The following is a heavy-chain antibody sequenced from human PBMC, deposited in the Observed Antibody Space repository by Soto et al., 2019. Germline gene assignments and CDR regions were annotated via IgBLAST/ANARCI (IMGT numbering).Heavy chain of an antibody. CDR1: GFTFSMYW. V-gene: IGHV3-74*03. CDR2: INGDGTDT. J-gene: IGHJ4*02. Sequence: EVQLVESGGGLVQPGGSLRLSCAASGFTFSMYWMHWVRQAPGKGLLWVSRINGDGTDTTYADSVKGRFTISRDNANNTVYLQMNGLRAEDTAVYYCAREVGRGSGSYYLDYWGQETLVTVSS. CDR3: AREVGRGSGSYYLDY. D-gene: IGHD3-16*01.